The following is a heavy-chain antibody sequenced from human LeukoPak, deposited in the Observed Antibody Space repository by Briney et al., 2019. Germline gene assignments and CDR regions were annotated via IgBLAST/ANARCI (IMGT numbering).Heavy chain of an antibody. V-gene: IGHV1-45*02. CDR2: ITPFNGNT. Sequence: ASVKVSCKASGYTFTYRYLHWVRQAPGQALEWMGWITPFNGNTNYAQKLQGRVTMTTDTSTSTAYMELRSLRSDDTAVYYCARAPSSGWCNYWGQGTLVTVSS. CDR1: GYTFTYRY. D-gene: IGHD6-19*01. J-gene: IGHJ4*02. CDR3: ARAPSSGWCNY.